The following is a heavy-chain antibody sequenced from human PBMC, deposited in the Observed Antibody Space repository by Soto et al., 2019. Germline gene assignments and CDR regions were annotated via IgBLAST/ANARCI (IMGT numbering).Heavy chain of an antibody. J-gene: IGHJ4*02. D-gene: IGHD2-21*01. Sequence: QVQLQESGPGLVKPSGILSLTCAVSGGSISSSNWWSWVRQPPGKGLEWIGEVSHSESTNYNPSLKSRVTISVDKSKNQFSLKLSSVTAADTAVYYCARVSEGCGFQTNEWGQGTLVTVSS. V-gene: IGHV4-4*02. CDR1: GGSISSSNW. CDR3: ARVSEGCGFQTNE. CDR2: VSHSEST.